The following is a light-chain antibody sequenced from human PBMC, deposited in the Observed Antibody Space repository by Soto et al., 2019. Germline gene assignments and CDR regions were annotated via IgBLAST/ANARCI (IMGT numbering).Light chain of an antibody. V-gene: IGKV3-11*01. CDR3: QQRGGWPLT. J-gene: IGKJ4*01. CDR1: QGVGRF. CDR2: DAS. Sequence: EIVLTQSPATLSLSPGERAALSCRASQGVGRFLAWYQQKPGQAPMLLIYDASNRANGIPARFSGSRSETDFTLAIDNLEPEDFAVYYCQQRGGWPLTFGGGTKVEIK.